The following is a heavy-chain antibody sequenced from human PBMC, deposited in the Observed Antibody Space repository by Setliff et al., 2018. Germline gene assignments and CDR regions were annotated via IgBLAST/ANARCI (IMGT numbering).Heavy chain of an antibody. V-gene: IGHV1-2*02. D-gene: IGHD3-9*01. J-gene: IGHJ3*01. Sequence: GASVKVSCKASGYIFRDYYIHWVRQAPGQGLEWMEWINPNSGGREYAEAFQGRVTMTGDTSIRTAFMELSGLTSDDTAVYYCAGPFDVGPYPRPIDGLDLWGQGTRVTVSS. CDR2: INPNSGGR. CDR3: AGPFDVGPYPRPIDGLDL. CDR1: GYIFRDYY.